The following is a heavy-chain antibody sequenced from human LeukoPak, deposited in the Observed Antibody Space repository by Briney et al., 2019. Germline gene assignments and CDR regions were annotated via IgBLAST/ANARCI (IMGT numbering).Heavy chain of an antibody. CDR3: AKDLRVTAVAGSPLDV. CDR2: ISYDGSNK. J-gene: IGHJ6*04. CDR1: GFTFSGYG. V-gene: IGHV3-30*18. D-gene: IGHD6-19*01. Sequence: GRSLRLSCAASGFTFSGYGMHWVRQAPGKGLEWVAVISYDGSNKYYADSVKGRFTISRDNPKNTLDLQMNSLRAEDTAVYYCAKDLRVTAVAGSPLDVWGKGTTVTVSS.